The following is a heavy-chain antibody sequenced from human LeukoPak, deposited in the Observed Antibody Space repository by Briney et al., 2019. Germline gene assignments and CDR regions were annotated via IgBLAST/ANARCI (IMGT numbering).Heavy chain of an antibody. Sequence: GDSLRLSCAASGFTFSSDSMHRVRQAPGQGLEWVSYINSSSSSIYYADSVKGRFTISRDKAKNSLYLQMNSLRAEDTAVYYCARGGQYSGYYYFDSWGQGSMVTLSS. CDR2: INSSSSSI. V-gene: IGHV3-48*01. J-gene: IGHJ4*02. CDR1: GFTFSSDS. D-gene: IGHD3-22*01. CDR3: ARGGQYSGYYYFDS.